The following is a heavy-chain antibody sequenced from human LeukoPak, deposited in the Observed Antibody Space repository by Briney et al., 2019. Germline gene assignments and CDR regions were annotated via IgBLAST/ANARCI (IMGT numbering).Heavy chain of an antibody. D-gene: IGHD6-19*01. J-gene: IGHJ6*02. Sequence: ASVNVSCTASGYTFTSYDINWVRQATGQGLEWMGWMNPNSGNTGYAQKFQGRVTMTRNTSISTAYMDLSSLRSEYTSVYYCARGRIAVAGTGYYYGMDVWGQGTTVTVSS. CDR2: MNPNSGNT. CDR3: ARGRIAVAGTGYYYGMDV. V-gene: IGHV1-8*01. CDR1: GYTFTSYD.